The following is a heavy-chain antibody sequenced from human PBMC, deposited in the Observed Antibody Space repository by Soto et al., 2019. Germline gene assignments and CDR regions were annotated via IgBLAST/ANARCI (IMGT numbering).Heavy chain of an antibody. CDR3: AREYYDLWSGYYTRPRGAYYCYYGMDV. V-gene: IGHV3-30-3*01. Sequence: GGSLTLSCAASGFTFSSYAMHWVRQAPGKGLERVADISYDGSNKYYADSVKGRFTISRHNSKNTLYLQRNRLRDGDTGVYYCAREYYDLWSGYYTRPRGAYYCYYGMDVWGQGTTVTVSS. D-gene: IGHD3-3*01. CDR2: ISYDGSNK. CDR1: GFTFSSYA. J-gene: IGHJ6*02.